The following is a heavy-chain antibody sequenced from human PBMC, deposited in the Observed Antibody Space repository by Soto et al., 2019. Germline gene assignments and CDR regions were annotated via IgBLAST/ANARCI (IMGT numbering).Heavy chain of an antibody. CDR2: IYWDGES. D-gene: IGHD1-1*01. V-gene: IGHV2-5*02. Sequence: SGPTLVNPTETLTLTCTFAGPSFTTTRMGVGWTRQPPGKALEWLAIIYWDGESRYNPLLRRRLTLTEDTSKNQVVLTMTKMDPKDTATYYCAHRDSTGPTTYFDSWGQGIPVPVSS. J-gene: IGHJ4*02. CDR1: GPSFTTTRMG. CDR3: AHRDSTGPTTYFDS.